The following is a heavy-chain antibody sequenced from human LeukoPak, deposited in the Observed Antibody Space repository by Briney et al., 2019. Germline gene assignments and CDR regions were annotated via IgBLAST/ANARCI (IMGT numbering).Heavy chain of an antibody. CDR3: ARDWDVDTAMVTVDY. CDR2: IWYDGTNK. J-gene: IGHJ4*02. V-gene: IGHV3-33*01. D-gene: IGHD5-18*01. Sequence: GSLRLSCAASGFTFSTFVIHWVRQAPGKGLEWVALIWYDGTNKYYADSVKGRFTISRDNTKNSLYLQMNSLGAEDTAVYCCARDWDVDTAMVTVDYWGQGTLVTVSS. CDR1: GFTFSTFV.